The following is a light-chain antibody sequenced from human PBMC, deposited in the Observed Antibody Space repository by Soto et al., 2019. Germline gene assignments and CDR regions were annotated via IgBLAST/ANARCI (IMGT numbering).Light chain of an antibody. Sequence: QSALTQPASVSGSPGQSITISCTGTSSDVGSYNLVSWYQQHPGKAPKLLIYEGSKRPSGVSNPFPGSKSGNTASLSISGLQAEDEADYCCCSYAGSSTDVVFGGGTKLTVL. J-gene: IGLJ2*01. CDR3: CSYAGSSTDVV. CDR1: SSDVGSYNL. V-gene: IGLV2-23*01. CDR2: EGS.